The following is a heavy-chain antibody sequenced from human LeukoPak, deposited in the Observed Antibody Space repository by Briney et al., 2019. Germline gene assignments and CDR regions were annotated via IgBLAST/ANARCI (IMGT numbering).Heavy chain of an antibody. CDR2: ISSSSSYI. CDR3: AREREEVAVAHLHH. CDR1: GFTFSSYS. V-gene: IGHV3-21*01. D-gene: IGHD6-19*01. Sequence: PGGSLRLSCAASGFTFSSYSMNWVRQAPGKGLEWVPSISSSSSYIYYADSVKGRFTISRDNAKNSLYLQMNSLRAEDTAVYYCAREREEVAVAHLHHWGQGTLVTVSS. J-gene: IGHJ4*02.